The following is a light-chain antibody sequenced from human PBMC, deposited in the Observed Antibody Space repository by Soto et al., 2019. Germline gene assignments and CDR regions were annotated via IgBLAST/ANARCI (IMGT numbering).Light chain of an antibody. CDR1: QSISIL. CDR3: QLYNNFSWT. V-gene: IGKV1-5*03. Sequence: DIHLTQSPSTLSASVGDRVTITCRASQSISILLAWYQQKPGKAPNLLIYATSTLETGVSSRFSGSGSGTEFTLTISSLQPDDSATYCCQLYNNFSWTFGQGTKVEIK. J-gene: IGKJ1*01. CDR2: ATS.